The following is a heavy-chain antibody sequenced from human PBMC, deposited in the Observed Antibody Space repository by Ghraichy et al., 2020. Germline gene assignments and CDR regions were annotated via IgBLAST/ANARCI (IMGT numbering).Heavy chain of an antibody. CDR1: GFTFSSYG. CDR2: IWYDGSNK. V-gene: IGHV3-33*01. J-gene: IGHJ4*02. D-gene: IGHD1-26*01. Sequence: GGSLRLSCAASGFTFSSYGMHWVRQAPGKGLEWVAVIWYDGSNKYYADSVKGRFTISRDNSKNTLYLQMNSLRAEDTAVYYCARDPTIVGATHFDYWGQGTLVTVSS. CDR3: ARDPTIVGATHFDY.